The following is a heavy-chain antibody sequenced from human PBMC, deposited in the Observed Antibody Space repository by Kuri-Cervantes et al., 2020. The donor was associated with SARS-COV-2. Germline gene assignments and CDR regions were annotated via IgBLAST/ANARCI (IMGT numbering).Heavy chain of an antibody. Sequence: ASVKVSCKASGYTFTSYDINWVRQATGQGLEWMGMLKTNSGNTLYAQIFQGRVTMTRDTSTSTAYMELSSLTSEDTAIYYCYCAPKEGFDSWGQGTLVTVSS. CDR2: LKTNSGNT. CDR3: YCAPKEGFDS. D-gene: IGHD2-21*01. J-gene: IGHJ4*02. CDR1: GYTFTSYD. V-gene: IGHV1-8*02.